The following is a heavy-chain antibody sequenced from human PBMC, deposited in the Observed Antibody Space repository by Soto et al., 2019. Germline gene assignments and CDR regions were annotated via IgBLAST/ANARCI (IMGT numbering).Heavy chain of an antibody. CDR3: TXRLXEVSNWFDP. V-gene: IGHV4-39*01. Sequence: QVQLQESGPGLVKPSETLSLTCSVSGGSISRSSYYWDWIRQPPGKGLEWIGSIYNSGSTYYNPSLKSRVXIXLXXSXXXXXLXLXXXXXXXXXVYFCTXRLXEVSNWFDPWGQGTLVTVSS. CDR2: IYNSGST. J-gene: IGHJ5*02. CDR1: GGSISRSSYY.